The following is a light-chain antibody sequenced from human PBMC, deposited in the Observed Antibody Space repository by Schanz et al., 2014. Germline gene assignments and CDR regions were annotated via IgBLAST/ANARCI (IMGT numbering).Light chain of an antibody. CDR2: RTD. J-gene: IGLJ3*02. V-gene: IGLV1-47*01. CDR3: HSYDSLSGAV. Sequence: QSVLTQPPSASGTPGQRITISCSGSNSNVGSNYVYWFQQFPGTAPKLLIYRTDERPSGVPDRFSGSKSGTSASLAITGLQAADEADYYCHSYDSLSGAVFGGGTKLTVL. CDR1: NSNVGSNY.